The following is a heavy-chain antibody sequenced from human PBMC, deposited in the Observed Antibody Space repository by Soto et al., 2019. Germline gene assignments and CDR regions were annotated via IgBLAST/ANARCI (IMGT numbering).Heavy chain of an antibody. V-gene: IGHV3-15*07. CDR3: TTLSITIFGVVLMDV. J-gene: IGHJ6*02. CDR2: IKSKTDGGTT. Sequence: PGVSLRLSCAASGFTFSNSWMNWVRQAPGKGLEWVGRIKSKTDGGTTDYAAPVKGRFTISRDDSKNTLYLQMNSLKTEDTAVYYCTTLSITIFGVVLMDVWGQGTTVTVSS. CDR1: GFTFSNSW. D-gene: IGHD3-3*01.